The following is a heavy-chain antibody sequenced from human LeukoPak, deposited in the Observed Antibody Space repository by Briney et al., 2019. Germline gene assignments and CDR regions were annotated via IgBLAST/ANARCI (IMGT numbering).Heavy chain of an antibody. CDR3: ARGIADTAVVYIDAFDM. CDR1: GFTFSSYS. D-gene: IGHD5-18*01. CDR2: ITSSGSTR. Sequence: GGSLRLSCAASGFTFSSYSMNWVRQAPGKGLEWISYITSSGSTRYYADSVKGRFTISRDNAKNSLYLQMNSLRAEDTAVYYCARGIADTAVVYIDAFDMWGQGTMVTISS. V-gene: IGHV3-48*04. J-gene: IGHJ3*02.